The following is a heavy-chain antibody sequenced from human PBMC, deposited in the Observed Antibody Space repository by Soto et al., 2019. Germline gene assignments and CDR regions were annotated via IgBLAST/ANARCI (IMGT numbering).Heavy chain of an antibody. V-gene: IGHV3-64D*08. D-gene: IGHD2-2*01. CDR1: GFTFSSYA. Sequence: GGSLRLSCSASGFTFSSYAMHWVRQAPGKGLEYVSAISSNGGSTYYADSVKGRFTISRDNSKNTLYLQMSSLRAEDTAVYYCVKDHDIVVVPAAIKYYFDYWGQGTLVTVSS. CDR3: VKDHDIVVVPAAIKYYFDY. CDR2: ISSNGGST. J-gene: IGHJ4*02.